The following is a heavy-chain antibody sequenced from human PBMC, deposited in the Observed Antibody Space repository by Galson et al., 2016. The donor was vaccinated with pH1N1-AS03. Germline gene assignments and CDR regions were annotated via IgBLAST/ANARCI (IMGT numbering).Heavy chain of an antibody. D-gene: IGHD6-6*01. J-gene: IGHJ6*02. CDR2: IYSSGVT. CDR1: GDSIKSDTHS. V-gene: IGHV4-30-2*05. CDR3: ARATLEQLGADDYYYYGMDG. Sequence: TLSLTCAVSGDSIKSDTHSWHWIRQSPGKGLEWLGYIYSSGVTESNPSLRSRVSITMDPTKNQFSLKMTSVTAADTAVYYCARATLEQLGADDYYYYGMDGWGQGTTVTVSS.